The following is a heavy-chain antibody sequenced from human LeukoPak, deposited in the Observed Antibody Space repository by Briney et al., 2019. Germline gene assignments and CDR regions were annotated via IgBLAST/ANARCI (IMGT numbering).Heavy chain of an antibody. V-gene: IGHV1-2*02. CDR1: GYTFIRCS. J-gene: IGHJ4*02. D-gene: IGHD7-27*01. CDR3: ACRLTVDSALDY. CDR2: INPNTGGT. Sequence: ASVKVSCKASGYTFIRCSVHEVRQTPGQGLEWMGWINPNTGGTKYAQKFQGRVTMTRDTTLSTAYMDLSRRGADDTALYFCACRLTVDSALDYWGQGTLVTVSS.